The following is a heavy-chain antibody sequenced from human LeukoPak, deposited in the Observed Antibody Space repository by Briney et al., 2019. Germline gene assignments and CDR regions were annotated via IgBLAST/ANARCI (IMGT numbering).Heavy chain of an antibody. CDR1: GFTFSSYA. D-gene: IGHD1/OR15-1a*01. V-gene: IGHV3-30*04. CDR2: ISYDGINQ. Sequence: GGSLRLSCATSGFTFSSYAMHWVRQAPGKGLGWVALISYDGINQYYADSVKGRFIISRDNSKNTLYLQLNSLRLEDTAVYYCTLTTFGVVYYFDYWGQGTQVTVSS. J-gene: IGHJ4*02. CDR3: TLTTFGVVYYFDY.